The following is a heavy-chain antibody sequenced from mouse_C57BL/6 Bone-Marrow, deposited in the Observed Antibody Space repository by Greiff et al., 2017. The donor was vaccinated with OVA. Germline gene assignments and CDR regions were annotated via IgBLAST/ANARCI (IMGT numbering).Heavy chain of an antibody. CDR1: GYTFTDYE. D-gene: IGHD1-1*01. Sequence: QVQLQQSGAELVRPGASVTLSCKASGYTFTDYEMHWVKQTPVHGLEWIGAIDPETGGTAYNQKFKGKAILTADKSSSTAYMELRSLTSEDSAVYYCNYYGSSFLFLDYWGQGTTLTVSS. CDR2: IDPETGGT. V-gene: IGHV1-15*01. J-gene: IGHJ2*01. CDR3: NYYGSSFLFLDY.